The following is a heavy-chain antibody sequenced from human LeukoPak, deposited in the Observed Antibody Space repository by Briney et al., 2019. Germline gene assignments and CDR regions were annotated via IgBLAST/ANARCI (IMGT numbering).Heavy chain of an antibody. Sequence: SETLSLTCAVYGGSFSGYYWSWIRQPAGKGLEWNGEINHSGSTNYNPSLKSRVTISVDTSKNQFSLKLSSVTAADTAVYYCPREHDYGDYGGFDPWGQGTLVTVSS. J-gene: IGHJ5*02. CDR3: PREHDYGDYGGFDP. D-gene: IGHD4-17*01. CDR2: INHSGST. V-gene: IGHV4-34*01. CDR1: GGSFSGYY.